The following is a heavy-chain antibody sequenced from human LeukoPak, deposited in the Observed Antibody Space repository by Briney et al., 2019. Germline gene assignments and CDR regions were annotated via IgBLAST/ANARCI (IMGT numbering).Heavy chain of an antibody. V-gene: IGHV3-30*02. J-gene: IGHJ4*02. D-gene: IGHD3-22*01. CDR1: GFSFSSYG. Sequence: PGGSLRLSCAASGFSFSSYGMHWVRQAPDKGLEWVAFVRFDGNNKYYADSVKGRFTIFRDNSKNTLYLQMNSLRAEDTAVYYCAKDFYDSSGYYPQFDYWGQGTLVTVSS. CDR2: VRFDGNNK. CDR3: AKDFYDSSGYYPQFDY.